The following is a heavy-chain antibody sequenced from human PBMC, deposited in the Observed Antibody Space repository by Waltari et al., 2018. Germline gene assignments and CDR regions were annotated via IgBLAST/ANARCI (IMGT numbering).Heavy chain of an antibody. CDR3: AKDFYGDYGRGYYYGMDV. CDR2: ISGMGGST. V-gene: IGHV3-23*01. Sequence: EVQLLESGGGLVQPGGSLRLSCAASGFTFSSYAMSWVRQAPGKGLEWVSAISGMGGSTYYADSVKGRFTISRDNSKNTLYLQMNSLRAEDTAVYYCAKDFYGDYGRGYYYGMDVWGQGTTVTVSS. D-gene: IGHD4-17*01. J-gene: IGHJ6*02. CDR1: GFTFSSYA.